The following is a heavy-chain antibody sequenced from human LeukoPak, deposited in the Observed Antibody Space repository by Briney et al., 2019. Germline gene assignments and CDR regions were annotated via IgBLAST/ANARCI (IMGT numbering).Heavy chain of an antibody. CDR1: SFTFSSYV. D-gene: IGHD6-13*01. J-gene: IGHJ5*02. V-gene: IGHV3-23*01. Sequence: GGSLRLSCGASSFTFSSYVMSWVRQAPGKGLEWVSTVSTTGGSTYYADSVKGRFTISRDNSKNTLYLQMNSLRAEDTAVYYCAKVEQQLVLNWFDPWGQGTLVTVSS. CDR2: VSTTGGST. CDR3: AKVEQQLVLNWFDP.